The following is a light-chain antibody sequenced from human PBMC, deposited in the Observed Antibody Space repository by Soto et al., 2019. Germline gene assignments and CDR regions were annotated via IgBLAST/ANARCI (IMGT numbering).Light chain of an antibody. V-gene: IGKV3-11*01. Sequence: EIVLTQSPATLSLSPGERATLSCRASQSVPRNLAWYQQRPGQAPRLLIYDASSRATGIPDRFSGSGSGTDFTLTISSLEPEDFAVYYCQQYNKWPITFGQGTRLEI. J-gene: IGKJ5*01. CDR2: DAS. CDR3: QQYNKWPIT. CDR1: QSVPRN.